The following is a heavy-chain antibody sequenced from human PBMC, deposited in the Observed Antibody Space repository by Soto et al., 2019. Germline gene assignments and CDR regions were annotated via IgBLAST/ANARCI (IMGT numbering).Heavy chain of an antibody. V-gene: IGHV1-8*01. J-gene: IGHJ4*02. CDR2: MNPNSGNT. Sequence: QVQLVQSGAEVKKPGASVKVSCKASGYTFTSYDINWVRQATGQGLEWMGWMNPNSGNTGYAQKFQGRVNVSRHTAISTAYMELSSMRSEHTAVYYCARFLYGDNVGYWCQGTLVTVSS. CDR1: GYTFTSYD. CDR3: ARFLYGDNVGY. D-gene: IGHD4-17*01.